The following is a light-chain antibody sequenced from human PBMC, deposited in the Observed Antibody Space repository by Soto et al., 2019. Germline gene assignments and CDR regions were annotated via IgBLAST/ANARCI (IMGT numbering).Light chain of an antibody. CDR2: TSS. Sequence: DIQMTQSPASLSASVGDRVTISCRASQSIGRNLNWYQQKPGKAPTLLMFTSSNLQSGVPSRFSGSGSGTDFTLTISSLQPEDFATYYCQQSYNAPITFGQGTRLEIK. CDR1: QSIGRN. J-gene: IGKJ5*01. V-gene: IGKV1-39*01. CDR3: QQSYNAPIT.